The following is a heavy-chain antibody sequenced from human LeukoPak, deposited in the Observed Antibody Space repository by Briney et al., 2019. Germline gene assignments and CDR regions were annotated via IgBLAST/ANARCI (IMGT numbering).Heavy chain of an antibody. V-gene: IGHV3-30-3*01. J-gene: IGHJ4*02. Sequence: GRSLRLPCAASGFTFSSYAMHWVRQAPGKGLEWVAVISYDGSNKYYADSVKGRFTISRDNSKNTLYLQMNSLRAEDTAVYYCARDPSNSGYEFPGFFDYWGQGTLVTVSS. CDR2: ISYDGSNK. CDR3: ARDPSNSGYEFPGFFDY. CDR1: GFTFSSYA. D-gene: IGHD5-12*01.